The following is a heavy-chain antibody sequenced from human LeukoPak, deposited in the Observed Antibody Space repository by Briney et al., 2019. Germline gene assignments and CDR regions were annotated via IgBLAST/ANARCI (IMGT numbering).Heavy chain of an antibody. Sequence: ASVKVSCRVSGYTLTELSMDWVRQAPGKGLEWMGGFDPEDGETIYAQKFQGRVTMTEDTSTDTAYMELSSLRSEDTAVYYCATTMTTVTTNLRAELTNWGQGTLVTVSS. CDR2: FDPEDGET. V-gene: IGHV1-24*01. CDR3: ATTMTTVTTNLRAELTN. J-gene: IGHJ4*02. CDR1: GYTLTELS. D-gene: IGHD4-17*01.